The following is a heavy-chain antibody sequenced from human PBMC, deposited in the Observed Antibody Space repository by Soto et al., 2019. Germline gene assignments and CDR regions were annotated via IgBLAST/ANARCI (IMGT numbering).Heavy chain of an antibody. CDR2: INTYNGNT. V-gene: IGHV1-18*01. Sequence: QVQLVQSGAEVKNPGASVKVSCKTSGYTFTSYGIGWARQAPGQGLEWMGWINTYNGNTNYAQNLQARVTLTTHTSTSTAYMEPRSLRSNDTAIYYCAMVDVYVTPSPQDVWGQGTTVTVSS. J-gene: IGHJ6*02. CDR1: GYTFTSYG. D-gene: IGHD3-16*01. CDR3: AMVDVYVTPSPQDV.